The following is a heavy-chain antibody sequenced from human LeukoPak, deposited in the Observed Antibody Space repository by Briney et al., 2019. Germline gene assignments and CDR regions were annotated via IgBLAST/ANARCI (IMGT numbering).Heavy chain of an antibody. D-gene: IGHD6-6*01. CDR2: IKQDGSEK. Sequence: GGSLRLSCAGSGFTFRSYWMSWVRQAAGTGLEWVANIKQDGSEKYHADSVKGRFTISRDNAKNSLYLQMNSLRAEDTAVYYCATSPGLGYSSSLTGVDYWGQGTLVTVSS. V-gene: IGHV3-7*01. CDR1: GFTFRSYW. CDR3: ATSPGLGYSSSLTGVDY. J-gene: IGHJ4*02.